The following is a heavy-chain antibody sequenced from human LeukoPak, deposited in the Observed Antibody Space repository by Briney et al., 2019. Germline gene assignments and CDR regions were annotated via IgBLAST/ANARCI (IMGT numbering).Heavy chain of an antibody. CDR1: GGSFSGYY. D-gene: IGHD5-12*01. Sequence: SETLSLTCAVYGGSFSGYYWSWIRQPPGKGLEWIGEISHSGSTNYNPSLKSRVTISVDTSKNQFSLKLSSVAAADTAVYYCAAQYSGYVRLDYWGQGTLVTVSS. V-gene: IGHV4-34*01. CDR2: ISHSGST. CDR3: AAQYSGYVRLDY. J-gene: IGHJ4*02.